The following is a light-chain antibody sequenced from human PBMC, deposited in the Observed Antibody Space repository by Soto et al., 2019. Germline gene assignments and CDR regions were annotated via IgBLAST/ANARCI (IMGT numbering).Light chain of an antibody. CDR3: QQYNNWKT. CDR1: QSVSSK. Sequence: EIVMTQSPATLSVSPGERATLSCRASQSVSSKLAWYQQKPAQAPRLLIYDASTRATGIPARFSGSWSGTDFTLTISSLQSEDFAVYYCQQYNNWKTFGQGTKVEIK. CDR2: DAS. J-gene: IGKJ1*01. V-gene: IGKV3-15*01.